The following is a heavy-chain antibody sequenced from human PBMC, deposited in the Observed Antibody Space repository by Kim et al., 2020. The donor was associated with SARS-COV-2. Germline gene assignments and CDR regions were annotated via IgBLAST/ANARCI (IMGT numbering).Heavy chain of an antibody. CDR1: GFTFSSYS. CDR3: ARDPEMATNFGIFYYYYGMDV. J-gene: IGHJ6*02. V-gene: IGHV3-21*01. D-gene: IGHD5-12*01. CDR2: ISSSSSYI. Sequence: GGSLRLSCAASGFTFSSYSMNWVRQAPGKGLEWVSSISSSSSYIYYADSVKGRFTISRDNAKNSLYLQMNSLRAEDTAVYYCARDPEMATNFGIFYYYYGMDVWGQGTTVTLSS.